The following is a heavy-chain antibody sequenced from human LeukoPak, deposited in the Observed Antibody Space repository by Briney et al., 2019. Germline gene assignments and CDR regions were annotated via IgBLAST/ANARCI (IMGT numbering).Heavy chain of an antibody. D-gene: IGHD3-22*01. Sequence: GGSLRLSCAASGFTVSSNYMSWVRQAPGKGLEWVSVIYSGGSTYYADSVKGRFTISRDNSKNTLYLQMNSLRAEDTAVYYCARDYYDSSGGYGMDVWGQGTTVTVSS. CDR2: IYSGGST. J-gene: IGHJ6*02. CDR1: GFTVSSNY. CDR3: ARDYYDSSGGYGMDV. V-gene: IGHV3-53*05.